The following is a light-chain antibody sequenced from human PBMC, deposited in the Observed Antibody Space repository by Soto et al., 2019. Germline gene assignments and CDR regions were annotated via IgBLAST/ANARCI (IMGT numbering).Light chain of an antibody. CDR3: HLWDNTRDQPV. V-gene: IGLV3-21*02. CDR1: DIGTRS. J-gene: IGLJ2*01. Sequence: SYELTQPPSVSVTPGQSSRISCGVNDIGTRSVHWYQQKPDQSPVLVVYDDSDRPSGIPERFSGSNSWNTATLTISRVEAGDEADSSCHLWDNTRDQPVFGGGTKLTVL. CDR2: DDS.